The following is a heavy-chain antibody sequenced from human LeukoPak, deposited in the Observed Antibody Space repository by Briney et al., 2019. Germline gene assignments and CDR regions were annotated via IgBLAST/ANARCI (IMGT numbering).Heavy chain of an antibody. D-gene: IGHD1-26*01. CDR2: IKEDGSEK. V-gene: IGHV3-7*01. CDR3: APEVWELQGASDI. CDR1: GFTFSSYA. J-gene: IGHJ3*02. Sequence: GGSLRLSCAASGFTFSSYAMSWVRQAPGGGLEWVANIKEDGSEKFYVDSVKGRFTISRDNAKNSLFLQMTSLRAEDTALYYCAPEVWELQGASDIWGQGTMVTVSS.